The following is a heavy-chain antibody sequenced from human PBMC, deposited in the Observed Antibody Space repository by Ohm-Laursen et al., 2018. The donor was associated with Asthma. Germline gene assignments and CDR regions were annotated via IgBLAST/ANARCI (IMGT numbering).Heavy chain of an antibody. V-gene: IGHV4-30-4*02. J-gene: IGHJ4*02. CDR2: IYYRGNA. Sequence: SDTLSLTCTVSGGSIGSDDYYWSWIRQPPGKGLEWIGNIYYRGNAYYNPSLKSRVTIGLDTSKNQLSLNLNSVTAADTAVYSCARVSCTGGSCYIEHWAQGTLVTVSS. CDR1: GGSIGSDDYY. CDR3: ARVSCTGGSCYIEH. D-gene: IGHD2-15*01.